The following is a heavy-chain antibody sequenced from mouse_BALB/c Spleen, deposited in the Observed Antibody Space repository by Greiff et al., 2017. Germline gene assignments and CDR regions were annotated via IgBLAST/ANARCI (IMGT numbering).Heavy chain of an antibody. V-gene: IGHV5-17*02. CDR2: ISSGSSTN. CDR1: GFSFSSFG. CDR3: ASGYFDD. Sequence: EVKLMESGGGLVQPGGSRKLSCAASGFSFSSFGMRWVRRAPEKGLEWVAYISSGSSTNYYADTVKGRFTISRDNPKNTLFLQMTSLRSEDTAMYYGASGYFDDWGEGTTLTVSS. J-gene: IGHJ2*01.